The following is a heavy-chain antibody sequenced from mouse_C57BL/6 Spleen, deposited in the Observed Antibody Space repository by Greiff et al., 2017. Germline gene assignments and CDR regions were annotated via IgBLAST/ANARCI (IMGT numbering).Heavy chain of an antibody. D-gene: IGHD2-2*01. CDR2: IYPRDGST. CDR3: ARGPMVTTERGDYFDD. V-gene: IGHV1-78*01. CDR1: GYTFTDHT. J-gene: IGHJ2*01. Sequence: QVQLQQSDAELVKPGASVKISCKVSGYTFTDHTIHWMKQRPEQGLEWIGYIYPRDGSTKYNEKFKGKATLTADKSSSTAYMQLNSLTSEDSAVYFCARGPMVTTERGDYFDDWGQGTTLTVSS.